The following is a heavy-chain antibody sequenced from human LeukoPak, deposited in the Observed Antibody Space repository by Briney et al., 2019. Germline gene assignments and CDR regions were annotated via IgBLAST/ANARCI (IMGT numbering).Heavy chain of an antibody. Sequence: PGGSLTPSCAASGFTFSSYSMNWVRQAPGKGLEWVSSISSSSNFIYYADSVKGRFTISRDNAKNSLYLQMNSLRAEDTAVYYCARAISDSDASDIWGQGTMVTVSS. J-gene: IGHJ3*02. CDR2: ISSSSNFI. CDR3: ARAISDSDASDI. D-gene: IGHD2-21*02. CDR1: GFTFSSYS. V-gene: IGHV3-21*01.